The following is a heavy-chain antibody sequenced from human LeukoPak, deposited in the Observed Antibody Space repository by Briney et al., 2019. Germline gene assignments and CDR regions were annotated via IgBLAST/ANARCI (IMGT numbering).Heavy chain of an antibody. Sequence: GGSLRLSCAASGFTFSSYGMHWVRQAPGKGLEWVAAISQDGTNIHYAESVKGRFTISRDNSKNMLYLQMNSLRAEDTALYYCAETGPTDFWGQGTLVTVSS. CDR1: GFTFSSYG. V-gene: IGHV3-30*03. CDR2: ISQDGTNI. D-gene: IGHD3-9*01. CDR3: AETGPTDF. J-gene: IGHJ4*02.